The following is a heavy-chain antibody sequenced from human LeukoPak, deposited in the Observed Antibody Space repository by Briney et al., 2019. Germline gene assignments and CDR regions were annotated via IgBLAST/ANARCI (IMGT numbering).Heavy chain of an antibody. Sequence: GGSLRLSCAASGFTLSGYWMSWVRQAPGKGLEWVANIKEDGSETYYVDSVKGRFTISRDNAKNSLYLQMNSLRAEDTAVYYCARGYMKWSWFDPWGQGTLVTVSS. V-gene: IGHV3-7*01. CDR3: ARGYMKWSWFDP. CDR1: GFTLSGYW. J-gene: IGHJ5*02. D-gene: IGHD1-1*01. CDR2: IKEDGSET.